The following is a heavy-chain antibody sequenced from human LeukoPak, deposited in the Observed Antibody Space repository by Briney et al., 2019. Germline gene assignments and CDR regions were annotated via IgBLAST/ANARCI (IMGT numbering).Heavy chain of an antibody. V-gene: IGHV4-34*01. Sequence: SETLSLTCAVYGGSFSGYYWSWIRQPPGKGLEWIGEINHGGSTNYNPSLKSRVTISVDTSKNQFSLKLSSVTAADSAVYYCARDAGYYDSSGYEYYYYYMDVWGKGTTVTISS. D-gene: IGHD3-22*01. J-gene: IGHJ6*03. CDR2: INHGGST. CDR1: GGSFSGYY. CDR3: ARDAGYYDSSGYEYYYYYMDV.